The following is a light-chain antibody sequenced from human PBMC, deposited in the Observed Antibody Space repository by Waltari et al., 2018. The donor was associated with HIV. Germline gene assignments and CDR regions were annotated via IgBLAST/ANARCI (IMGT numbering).Light chain of an antibody. J-gene: IGKJ2*01. CDR2: QVS. CDR3: MQRTHIPHT. V-gene: IGKV2-24*01. CDR1: QSLVHSDGRTY. Sequence: DTVMAQTPLSLTVTLGQPASISCRSDQSLVHSDGRTYLSWHQQRPGQPPRLLISQVSKRFSGVPDRFSGSGAGTDFTLKISRVEAEDVGVYYCMQRTHIPHTFGRGTKLEV.